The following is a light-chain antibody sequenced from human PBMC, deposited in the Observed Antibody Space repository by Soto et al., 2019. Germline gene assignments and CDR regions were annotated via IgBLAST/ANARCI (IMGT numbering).Light chain of an antibody. CDR2: EVS. J-gene: IGLJ1*01. V-gene: IGLV2-14*01. CDR3: SSYTSSSTPYV. CDR1: SSDVGGYNY. Sequence: QSALTQPASVSGSPGQSITISCTGTSSDVGGYNYVSWCQQHPGKAPKLMIYEVSNRPSGVSNRFSGSKSGNTASLTISGLQAEDEADYYCSSYTSSSTPYVFGTGTKVTGL.